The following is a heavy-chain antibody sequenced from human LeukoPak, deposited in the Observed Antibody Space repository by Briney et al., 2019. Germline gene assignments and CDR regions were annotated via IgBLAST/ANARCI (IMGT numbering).Heavy chain of an antibody. Sequence: GGSLRLSCAASGFTFSRYGMHWVRQAPGKGLEWVTAISYDGSNKYYADSVKGRFTISRDNAKNTLNLQMNSLRAEDTAVYYCARDLGQYYDTSDNWFDPWGQGTLVTVSS. CDR3: ARDLGQYYDTSDNWFDP. J-gene: IGHJ5*02. V-gene: IGHV3-30*04. D-gene: IGHD3-22*01. CDR2: ISYDGSNK. CDR1: GFTFSRYG.